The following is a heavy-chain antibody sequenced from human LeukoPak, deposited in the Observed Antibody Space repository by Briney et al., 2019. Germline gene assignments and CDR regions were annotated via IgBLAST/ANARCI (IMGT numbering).Heavy chain of an antibody. CDR1: GFTFSSYG. V-gene: IGHV3-30*03. J-gene: IGHJ4*02. CDR3: TTAGGE. CDR2: ISYDGSNK. D-gene: IGHD2-21*01. Sequence: GGSLRLSCAASGFTFSSYGMHWVRQAPGKGLEWVAVISYDGSNKYYADSVKGRFTISRDNSKNTLYLQMNSLKTEDTAVYYCTTAGGEWGQGTLVTVSS.